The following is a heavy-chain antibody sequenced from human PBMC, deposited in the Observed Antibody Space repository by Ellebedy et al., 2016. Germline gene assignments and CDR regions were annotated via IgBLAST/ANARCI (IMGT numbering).Heavy chain of an antibody. J-gene: IGHJ4*02. Sequence: GESLKISCAASGFTFSTYTMNWVRQAPGKGLEWVSSISGDSNYVVYRDSLKGRFTISRDNARNSLDLQMDSLRVEDTAVYYCAREGSLCNGGSCSLWGQGTLVTVSS. CDR2: ISGDSNYV. CDR3: AREGSLCNGGSCSL. D-gene: IGHD2-15*01. CDR1: GFTFSTYT. V-gene: IGHV3-21*01.